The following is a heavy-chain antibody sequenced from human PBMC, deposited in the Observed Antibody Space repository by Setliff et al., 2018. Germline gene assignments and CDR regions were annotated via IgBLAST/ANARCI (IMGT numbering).Heavy chain of an antibody. J-gene: IGHJ4*02. V-gene: IGHV4-61*02. D-gene: IGHD1-26*01. CDR2: LHTSGTT. CDR3: ARDNTIVGATDY. Sequence: SETLSVTCAVSGGSITSGSYYWSWIRQPAGEGLEWIGRLHTSGTTVYNPSLKGRVTISADTSTNHFSLKLTSVTAADTAVYYCARDNTIVGATDYWGQGALVTVSS. CDR1: GGSITSGSYY.